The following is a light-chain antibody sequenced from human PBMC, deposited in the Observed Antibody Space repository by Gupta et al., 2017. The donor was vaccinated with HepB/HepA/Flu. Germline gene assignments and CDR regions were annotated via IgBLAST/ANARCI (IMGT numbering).Light chain of an antibody. CDR3: QKYDSAPWT. CDR1: QGISNS. Sequence: GDRVTITCRASQGISNSLAWYQQKPGKIPKLLIFSASTLQIGVPSRFSGSGFGTDFTLTISSPQPEDVATYYCQKYDSAPWTFGQGTKVEIK. CDR2: SAS. V-gene: IGKV1-27*01. J-gene: IGKJ1*01.